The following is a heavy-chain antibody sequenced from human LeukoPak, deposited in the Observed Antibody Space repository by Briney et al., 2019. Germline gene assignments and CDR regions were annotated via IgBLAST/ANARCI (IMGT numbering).Heavy chain of an antibody. CDR1: GGSISSSSYY. CDR2: IYYNGST. J-gene: IGHJ4*02. Sequence: PSETLSLTCTVSGGSISSSSYYWSWIRQPPGKGLEWIGYIYYNGSTNYNPSLKSRVTISVDTSKNQFSLKLSSVTAADTAVYYCARAHATMVRGVIIPGYFDYWGQGTLVTVSS. D-gene: IGHD3-10*01. CDR3: ARAHATMVRGVIIPGYFDY. V-gene: IGHV4-61*01.